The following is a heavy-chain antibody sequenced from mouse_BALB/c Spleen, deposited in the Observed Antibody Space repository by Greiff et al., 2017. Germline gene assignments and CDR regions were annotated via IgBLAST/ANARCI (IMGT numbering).Heavy chain of an antibody. D-gene: IGHD1-2*01. V-gene: IGHV3-8*02. CDR1: GDSITSGY. Sequence: VHVKQSGPSLVKPSQTLSLTCSVTGDSITSGYWNWIRKFPGNKLEYMGYISYSGSTYYNPSLKSRISITRDTSKNQYYLQLNSVTTEDTATYYCARSHYYGYPFAYWGQGTLVTVSA. CDR3: ARSHYYGYPFAY. J-gene: IGHJ3*01. CDR2: ISYSGST.